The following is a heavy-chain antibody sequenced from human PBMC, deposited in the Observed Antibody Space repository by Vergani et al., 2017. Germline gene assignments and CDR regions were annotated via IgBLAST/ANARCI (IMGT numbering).Heavy chain of an antibody. CDR1: GGTFSSYA. V-gene: IGHV1-69*01. CDR3: TRDGTSSSWYWTDSYYGMDV. Sequence: QVQLVQSGAEVKKPGSSVKVSCKASGGTFSSYAISWVRQAPGQGLEWMGGIIPIFGTANYAQKFQGRVTITADESTSTAYMELSSLRSENTAVYYCTRDGTSSSWYWTDSYYGMDVWGQGTTVTVSS. CDR2: IIPIFGTA. D-gene: IGHD6-13*01. J-gene: IGHJ6*02.